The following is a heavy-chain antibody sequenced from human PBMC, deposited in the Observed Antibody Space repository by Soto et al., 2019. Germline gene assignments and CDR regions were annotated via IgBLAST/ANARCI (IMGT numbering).Heavy chain of an antibody. V-gene: IGHV3-33*01. CDR3: ARAGYSSSWEPAGVDY. Sequence: QVQLVESGGGVVQPGRSLRLSCAASGFTFSSYGMHWVRQAPGKGLEWVAVIWYDGSNKYYADSVKGRFTISRDNSKNTLYLQMNSLRAEDTAVYYCARAGYSSSWEPAGVDYWGQGTLVTVSS. CDR1: GFTFSSYG. CDR2: IWYDGSNK. D-gene: IGHD6-13*01. J-gene: IGHJ4*02.